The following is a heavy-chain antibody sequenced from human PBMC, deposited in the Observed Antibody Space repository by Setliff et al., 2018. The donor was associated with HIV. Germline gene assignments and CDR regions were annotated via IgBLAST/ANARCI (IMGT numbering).Heavy chain of an antibody. D-gene: IGHD3-10*01. CDR1: GQSISGYY. V-gene: IGHV4-34*01. J-gene: IGHJ4*02. Sequence: PETLSLTCAVYGQSISGYYWSWIRQTPGKGLEWIGEINHGGDTNYNPSLKSRVTISVGSSYNHFSLKLSSVTAADTGVYYCASRRGIEFYFDIWGQGTPVTVSS. CDR2: INHGGDT. CDR3: ASRRGIEFYFDI.